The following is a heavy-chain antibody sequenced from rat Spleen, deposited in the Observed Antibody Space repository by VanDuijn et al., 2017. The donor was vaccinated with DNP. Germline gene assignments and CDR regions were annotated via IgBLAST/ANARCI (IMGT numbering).Heavy chain of an antibody. CDR1: GFNFNDYW. CDR3: AGRPPPTRGPFDY. CDR2: INKDSSTI. V-gene: IGHV4-2*01. J-gene: IGHJ2*01. Sequence: EVKLVESGGGLVQPGRSLKLSCAASGFNFNDYWMGWVRQAPGKGLEWIGQINKDSSTINYNPSLKEKITISRDNAQNTQYLQMNSLRSEDTATYYCAGRPPPTRGPFDYWGQGIMVTVSS. D-gene: IGHD1-4*01.